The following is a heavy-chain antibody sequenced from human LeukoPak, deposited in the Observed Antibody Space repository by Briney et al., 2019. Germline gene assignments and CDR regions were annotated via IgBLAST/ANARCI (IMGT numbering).Heavy chain of an antibody. Sequence: QAGGSLRLSCAASGFTVSSNYMSWVRQAPGKGLEWVSVIYSGGSTYYADSVKGRFSIPRDNSKNTLYLQMNSLRAEDTAVYYCARASPIYYDILTGYSPFDYWGQGTLVTVSS. J-gene: IGHJ4*02. V-gene: IGHV3-66*01. CDR2: IYSGGST. D-gene: IGHD3-9*01. CDR1: GFTVSSNY. CDR3: ARASPIYYDILTGYSPFDY.